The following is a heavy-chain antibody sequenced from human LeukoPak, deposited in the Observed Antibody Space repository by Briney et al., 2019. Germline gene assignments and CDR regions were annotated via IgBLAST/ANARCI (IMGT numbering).Heavy chain of an antibody. D-gene: IGHD3-22*01. Sequence: PGGSLRLSCAASGFTFSSYEMNWVRQAPGKGLEWVSYISSSGSTIYYADSVKGRFTISRDNAKNSLYLQMNSLRAEDTAVYYCARTDYYYDSSPYLGYFDYWGQGTLVTVSS. CDR2: ISSSGSTI. CDR1: GFTFSSYE. V-gene: IGHV3-48*03. CDR3: ARTDYYYDSSPYLGYFDY. J-gene: IGHJ4*02.